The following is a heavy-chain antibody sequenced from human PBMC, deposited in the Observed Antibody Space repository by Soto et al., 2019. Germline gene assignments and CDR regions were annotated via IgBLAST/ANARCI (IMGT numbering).Heavy chain of an antibody. CDR3: ATLPVVAAPGGWFDP. Sequence: GESLKISCHCSGYAFTTSWIAWVRQMPGKGLEWMGAIYPRDSDTKYSPSFQGQVTLSVDNSINTAFLQWRSLKASDTAMYYCATLPVVAAPGGWFDPWGRGTPVTVYS. J-gene: IGHJ5*02. D-gene: IGHD2-15*01. CDR2: IYPRDSDT. V-gene: IGHV5-51*01. CDR1: GYAFTTSW.